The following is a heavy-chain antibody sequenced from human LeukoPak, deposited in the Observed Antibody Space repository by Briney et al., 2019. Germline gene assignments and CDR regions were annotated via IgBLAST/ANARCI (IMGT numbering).Heavy chain of an antibody. Sequence: ASVKVSCKASGYSFVLYGISWVRQAPGQGLEWMGWISAYNGNTNYAQKLQGRVTMTTDTSTSTAYMELRSLRSDDTAVYYCARDRTVTTFLGYYYMDVWGKGTTVTVSS. CDR3: ARDRTVTTFLGYYYMDV. CDR1: GYSFVLYG. D-gene: IGHD4-17*01. J-gene: IGHJ6*03. V-gene: IGHV1-18*01. CDR2: ISAYNGNT.